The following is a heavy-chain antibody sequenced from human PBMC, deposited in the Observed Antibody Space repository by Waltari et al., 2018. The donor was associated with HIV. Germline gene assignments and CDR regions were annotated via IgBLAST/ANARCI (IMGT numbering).Heavy chain of an antibody. V-gene: IGHV1-8*01. D-gene: IGHD3-3*02. J-gene: IGHJ6*02. Sequence: QVQLVKSGAEVKKPGASVKVSCTASGYPFTSYDINRVRPATGQGLEWMGWMNPNSCNRGYAQKLQGRVTMTRNTSISTAYMELRSLRSEDTAVYYCAREEIRANYYGMDVCGQGTTGTVAS. CDR2: MNPNSCNR. CDR1: GYPFTSYD. CDR3: AREEIRANYYGMDV.